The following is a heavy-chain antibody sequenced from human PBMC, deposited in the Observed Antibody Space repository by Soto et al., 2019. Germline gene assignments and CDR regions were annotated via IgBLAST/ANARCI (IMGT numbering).Heavy chain of an antibody. D-gene: IGHD3-16*01. V-gene: IGHV3-74*01. CDR3: ARGPSGSAFYVGDY. CDR1: EFTFRNYW. Sequence: DVQLVESGGALVQPGGSLSLPCEASEFTFRNYWMHWVRQVPGKGLWWVSRISPDGSSTSYADSVRGRFTISRDNAKNTLYLQMNSLRVEDTAVYYCARGPSGSAFYVGDYWGQGTLVTVSS. CDR2: ISPDGSST. J-gene: IGHJ4*02.